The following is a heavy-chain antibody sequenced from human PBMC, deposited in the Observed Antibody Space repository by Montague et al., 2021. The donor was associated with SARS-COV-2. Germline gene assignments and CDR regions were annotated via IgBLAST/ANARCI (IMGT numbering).Heavy chain of an antibody. D-gene: IGHD6-13*01. J-gene: IGHJ4*02. CDR1: GGSISSSDYY. CDR2: IYNSGGX. CDR3: ATVARITAAGTGNYFDY. V-gene: IGHV4-39*01. Sequence: SETLSLTCSVSGGSISSSDYYWGWIRQPPGKGLDWIGNIYNSGGXYYNPSLKSRVTIFVDRSKNQFSLKLSSVTVADTAVYYCATVARITAAGTGNYFDYWGPGTLATVSS.